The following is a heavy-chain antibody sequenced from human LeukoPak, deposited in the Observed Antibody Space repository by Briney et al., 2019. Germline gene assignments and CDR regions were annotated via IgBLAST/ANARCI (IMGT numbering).Heavy chain of an antibody. CDR2: ISAYNGNT. D-gene: IGHD2-2*01. V-gene: IGHV1-18*01. CDR3: ARDGCSSTSCYAPPFDY. Sequence: ASVKVSCKASGYTFTSYGISWVRQAPGQGLEWMGWISAYNGNTNYAQKLQGRVTMTTDTSTSTAYMELRSLRSDNTAVYYCARDGCSSTSCYAPPFDYRGQGTLVTVSS. J-gene: IGHJ4*02. CDR1: GYTFTSYG.